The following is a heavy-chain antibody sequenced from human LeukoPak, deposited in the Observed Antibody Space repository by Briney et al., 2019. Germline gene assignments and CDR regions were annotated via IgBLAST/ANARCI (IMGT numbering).Heavy chain of an antibody. CDR3: ARDRSRLDYYYGMDV. CDR2: ISAYNGNT. CDR1: GYTFTSYD. Sequence: ASVKVSCKASGYTFTSYDINWVRQAPGQGLEWMGWISAYNGNTNYAQKLQGRVTMTTDTSTSTAYMELRSLRSDDTAVYYCARDRSRLDYYYGMDVWGQGTTVTVSS. V-gene: IGHV1-18*01. J-gene: IGHJ6*02.